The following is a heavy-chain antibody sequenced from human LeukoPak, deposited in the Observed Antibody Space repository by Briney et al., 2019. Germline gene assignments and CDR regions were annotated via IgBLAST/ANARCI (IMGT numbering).Heavy chain of an antibody. V-gene: IGHV3-30-3*01. J-gene: IGHJ5*02. CDR3: ARSTVVSP. D-gene: IGHD4-23*01. CDR2: ISYDGSNK. Sequence: PGGSLRLSCAASGFTFSSYAMHWVRQAPGKGLEWVAVISYDGSNKYYADSVKGRFTISRDNSKNTRYLQMISLRDEDTAVYYCARSTVVSPWGQGTLVTVSS. CDR1: GFTFSSYA.